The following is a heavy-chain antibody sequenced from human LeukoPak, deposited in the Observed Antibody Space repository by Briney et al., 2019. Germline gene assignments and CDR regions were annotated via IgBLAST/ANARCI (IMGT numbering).Heavy chain of an antibody. Sequence: GASVKVSCKASGGTFSSYAISWVRQAPGQGLEWIGGIIPIFGTANYAQKFQGRVTITADESTSTAYMELSSLRSEDTAVYYCARGAREYYYDSSGYYIGTNYYYYGMDVWGQGTTVTVSS. CDR2: IIPIFGTA. CDR3: ARGAREYYYDSSGYYIGTNYYYYGMDV. CDR1: GGTFSSYA. V-gene: IGHV1-69*13. J-gene: IGHJ6*02. D-gene: IGHD3-22*01.